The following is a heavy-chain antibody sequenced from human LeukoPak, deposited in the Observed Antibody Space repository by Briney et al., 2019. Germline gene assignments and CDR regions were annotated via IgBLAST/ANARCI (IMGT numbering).Heavy chain of an antibody. Sequence: ASVKVSCKASGYTFTSYYMHWVRQAPGQGLEWMGIINPSGGSTSYAQKFQGRVTMTRDTSTSTVYMELRSLRSDDTAVYYCASNLRSLDYWGQGTLVTVSS. CDR1: GYTFTSYY. V-gene: IGHV1-46*01. D-gene: IGHD1-14*01. CDR3: ASNLRSLDY. CDR2: INPSGGST. J-gene: IGHJ4*02.